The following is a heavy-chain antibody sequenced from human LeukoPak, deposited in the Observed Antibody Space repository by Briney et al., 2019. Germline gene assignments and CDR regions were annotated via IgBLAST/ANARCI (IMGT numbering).Heavy chain of an antibody. D-gene: IGHD6-13*01. CDR2: INPSGGST. J-gene: IGHJ4*02. Sequence: ASVKVSCKASGYTFTSYYMHWVRQAPGQGLEWMGIINPSGGSTSYAQKFQGRVTMTRDMSTSTVYMELSSLRSEDTAVYYCAREDSSSWYSRVFDYWGQGTLVTVSS. V-gene: IGHV1-46*01. CDR1: GYTFTSYY. CDR3: AREDSSSWYSRVFDY.